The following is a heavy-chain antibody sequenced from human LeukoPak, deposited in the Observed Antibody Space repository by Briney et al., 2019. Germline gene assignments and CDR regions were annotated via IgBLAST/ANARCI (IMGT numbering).Heavy chain of an antibody. J-gene: IGHJ5*02. Sequence: ASVKVSCKASGYTFTSYDINWVRQATGQGLEWMGWMNPNSGNTGYAQKFQGRVTMTRNTSISTAYMELSSLRSEDTAVYYCARAPPRITIFGVVTRYYWFDPWGQGTLVTVSS. CDR3: ARAPPRITIFGVVTRYYWFDP. V-gene: IGHV1-8*01. D-gene: IGHD3-3*01. CDR1: GYTFTSYD. CDR2: MNPNSGNT.